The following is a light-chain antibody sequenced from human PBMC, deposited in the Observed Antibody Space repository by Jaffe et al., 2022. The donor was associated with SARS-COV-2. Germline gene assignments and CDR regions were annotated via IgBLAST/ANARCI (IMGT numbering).Light chain of an antibody. V-gene: IGLV2-23*02. CDR1: SSDVGSYNL. CDR3: CSDTGSNTDVV. J-gene: IGLJ2*01. Sequence: QSALTQPASVSGSPGQSITISCTGTSSDVGSYNLVSWYQQHPGKAPKLMIHEVSQRPSGTSDRFSGSKSGNTAYLTISGLQAEDEAVYYCCSDTGSNTDVVFGGGTSLTVL. CDR2: EVS.